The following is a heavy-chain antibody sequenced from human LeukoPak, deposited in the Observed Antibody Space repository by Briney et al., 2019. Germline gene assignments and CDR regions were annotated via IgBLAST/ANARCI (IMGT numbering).Heavy chain of an antibody. V-gene: IGHV3-30*02. CDR3: AKRTTGKGTVTIDY. D-gene: IGHD4-17*01. Sequence: GGSLRLSCAASGFTFSSYGMHWVRQAPSKGLEWVAFIRYDGSNKYYADSVKGRFTISRDNSKNTLYLQMNSLRAEDTAVYYCAKRTTGKGTVTIDYWGQGTLVTVSS. J-gene: IGHJ4*02. CDR1: GFTFSSYG. CDR2: IRYDGSNK.